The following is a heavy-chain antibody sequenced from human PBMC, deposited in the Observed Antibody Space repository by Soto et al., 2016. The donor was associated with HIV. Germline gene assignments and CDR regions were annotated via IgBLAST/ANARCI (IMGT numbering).Heavy chain of an antibody. CDR3: ARVPERYYDSNGWFDP. CDR1: GYIFTSYG. J-gene: IGHJ5*02. D-gene: IGHD3-22*01. CDR2: ISAYNDNT. V-gene: IGHV1-18*01. Sequence: QVQLVQSGPGVKKPGASVKVSCKASGYIFTSYGISWVRQAPGQGLEWMGWISAYNDNTNYAQKLQGRVTMTTDTSTSTAYMELRSLRSDDTAVYYCARVPERYYDSNGWFDPWGQGTLVTVSS.